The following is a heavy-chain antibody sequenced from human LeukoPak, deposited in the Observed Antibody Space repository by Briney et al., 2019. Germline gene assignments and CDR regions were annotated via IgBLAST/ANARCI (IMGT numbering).Heavy chain of an antibody. J-gene: IGHJ4*02. Sequence: ASVKVSCKASGYTFTGYYMHWVRQAPGQGLEWMGIINPSGGSTSYAQKFQGRVTMTRDTSTSTVYMELSSLRSEDTAVYYCASTHPTEYSGFDYWGQGTLVTVSS. CDR3: ASTHPTEYSGFDY. V-gene: IGHV1-46*01. D-gene: IGHD2-15*01. CDR2: INPSGGST. CDR1: GYTFTGYY.